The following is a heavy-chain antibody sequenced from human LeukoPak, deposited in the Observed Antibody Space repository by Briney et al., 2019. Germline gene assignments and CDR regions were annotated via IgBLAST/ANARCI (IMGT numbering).Heavy chain of an antibody. Sequence: PGGSLRLSCAASGFTFSSYSMNWVRQAPGKGLEWVSSISSSSSYISYADSVEGRFTISRDNAKNSLYLQMNSLRAEDTAVYYCARAPRGSGWSHFFNWGRGTLVTVSS. CDR1: GFTFSSYS. J-gene: IGHJ4*02. D-gene: IGHD6-19*01. CDR3: ARAPRGSGWSHFFN. V-gene: IGHV3-21*01. CDR2: ISSSSSYI.